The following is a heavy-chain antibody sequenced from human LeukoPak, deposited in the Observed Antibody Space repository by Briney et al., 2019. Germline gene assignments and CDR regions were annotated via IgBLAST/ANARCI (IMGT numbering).Heavy chain of an antibody. D-gene: IGHD3-3*01. CDR3: ASLMKYDFWSGYSRGGYFDY. CDR2: IYYSGST. J-gene: IGHJ4*02. V-gene: IGHV4-30-4*01. CDR1: GGSISSGDYY. Sequence: SSETLSLTCTVSGGSISSGDYYWSWIRQPPGKGLEWIGYIYYSGSTYYNPSLKSRVTISVDTSKNQFSLKLSSVTAADTAVYYCASLMKYDFWSGYSRGGYFDYWGQGTLVIVSS.